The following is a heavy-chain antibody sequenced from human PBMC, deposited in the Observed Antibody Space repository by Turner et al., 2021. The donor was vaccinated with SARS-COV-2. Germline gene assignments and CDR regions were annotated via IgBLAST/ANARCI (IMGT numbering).Heavy chain of an antibody. CDR1: GFTFDDYG. CDR3: VRGLDSMGYNWFDP. CDR2: ISWKSGRI. D-gene: IGHD2-2*03. J-gene: IGHJ5*02. Sequence: EVQLVESGGGLVQPGRSLRLSCAASGFTFDDYGMHWVRQAPGKGLGWVSGISWKSGRIGYADSVKGRFTISRDNAKNSLYLQMNSLKAEDTALYYCVRGLDSMGYNWFDPWGLGTLVTVSS. V-gene: IGHV3-9*01.